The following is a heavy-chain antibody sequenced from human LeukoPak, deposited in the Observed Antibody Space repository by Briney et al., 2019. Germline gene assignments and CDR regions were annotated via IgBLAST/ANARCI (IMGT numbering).Heavy chain of an antibody. CDR2: IKQDGSEK. CDR3: ARDLGRTYYYDSSGNESVDAFDI. CDR1: GFTFGSYW. D-gene: IGHD3-22*01. J-gene: IGHJ3*02. V-gene: IGHV3-7*01. Sequence: PGGSLRLSCAASGFTFGSYWMSWVRQAPGKGLEWVANIKQDGSEKYYVDSVKGRFTISRDNAKNSLYLQMNSLRAEDTAVYYCARDLGRTYYYDSSGNESVDAFDIWGQGTMVTVSS.